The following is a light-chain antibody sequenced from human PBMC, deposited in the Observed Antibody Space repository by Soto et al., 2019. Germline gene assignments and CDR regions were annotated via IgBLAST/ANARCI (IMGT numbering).Light chain of an antibody. V-gene: IGKV3-20*01. CDR1: QSVGGSY. CDR3: QLFDNSRT. Sequence: ESVLTQSPGTLSLSPGERAILSCRASQSVGGSYVGWYQQKLGKCPRLIIYAAHSRATGIPDRFSGSGSGTDFTLTISRLQPEDFAVYYCQLFDNSRTFGQGTKADI. J-gene: IGKJ1*01. CDR2: AAH.